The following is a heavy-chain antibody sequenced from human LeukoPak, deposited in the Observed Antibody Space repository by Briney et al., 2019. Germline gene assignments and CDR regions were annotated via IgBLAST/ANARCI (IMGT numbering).Heavy chain of an antibody. CDR2: FYHIGST. D-gene: IGHD1-7*01. CDR3: ARVRELYYYMDV. V-gene: IGHV4-39*07. J-gene: IGHJ6*03. CDR1: GDSINTIRVY. Sequence: SETLSLTCTVSGDSINTIRVYWGWIRQPPGKGLEWIGSFYHIGSTYYSPSLKCRVTISVDTSKNQFSLKLNSVTAAGTAVYYCARVRELYYYMDVWGKGTTVTVSS.